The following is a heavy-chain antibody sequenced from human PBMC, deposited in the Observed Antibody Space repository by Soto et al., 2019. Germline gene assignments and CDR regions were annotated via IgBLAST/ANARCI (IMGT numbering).Heavy chain of an antibody. Sequence: QVQLVQSGAAVSKPGSSVKVSCKASGGTFGIYAIGWVRQAPGQGLEWMGGIIPAFGTTKNAQKFQDRVDMTEDESTNTVYMELRGLRFEATAVYYCARVPRQMLYGPTRNGMDVWGQGTTLIVSS. J-gene: IGHJ6*02. D-gene: IGHD2-2*02. V-gene: IGHV1-69*01. CDR1: GGTFGIYA. CDR2: IIPAFGTT. CDR3: ARVPRQMLYGPTRNGMDV.